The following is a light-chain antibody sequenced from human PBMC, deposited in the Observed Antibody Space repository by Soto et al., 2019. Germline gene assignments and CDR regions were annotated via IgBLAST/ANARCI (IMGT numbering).Light chain of an antibody. Sequence: DIQMTQSPSSLSASVGDRVTITCRARQSISWYLNWYQQKPGKAPKLLIYAASSLQSGVPSRFSGSGSGTDFTLTISSLQPEDFATYYCQQSYSTPQNTFGQGTKLEIK. CDR3: QQSYSTPQNT. J-gene: IGKJ2*01. V-gene: IGKV1-39*01. CDR1: QSISWY. CDR2: AAS.